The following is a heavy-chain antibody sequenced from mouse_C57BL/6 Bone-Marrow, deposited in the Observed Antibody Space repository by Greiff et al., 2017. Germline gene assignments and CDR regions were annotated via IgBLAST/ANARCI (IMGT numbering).Heavy chain of an antibody. CDR3: AREGAYYSNPYYAMDY. Sequence: QVQLKESGPGLVQPSQSLSITCTVSGFSLTSYGVHWVRQSPGKGLEWLGVIWSGGSTDYNAAFISRLSISKDNSKSQVFFKMNRLQADDTAIYYCAREGAYYSNPYYAMDYWGQGTSVTVSS. J-gene: IGHJ4*01. V-gene: IGHV2-2*01. CDR2: IWSGGST. D-gene: IGHD2-5*01. CDR1: GFSLTSYG.